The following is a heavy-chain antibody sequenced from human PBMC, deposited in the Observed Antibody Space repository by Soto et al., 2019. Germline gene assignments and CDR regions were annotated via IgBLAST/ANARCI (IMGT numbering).Heavy chain of an antibody. CDR2: MWYDGRYK. CDR1: GFSFSTYV. V-gene: IGHV3-33*01. D-gene: IGHD3-10*01. Sequence: GGSLRLSCSASGFSFSTYVMHWVRQAPGKGLEWVALMWYDGRYKYYVDSVKGRFTISRDNSKNTLYLQMNSLRAEDTAVYYCAREATTLYYFDFWGQGT. CDR3: AREATTLYYFDF. J-gene: IGHJ4*02.